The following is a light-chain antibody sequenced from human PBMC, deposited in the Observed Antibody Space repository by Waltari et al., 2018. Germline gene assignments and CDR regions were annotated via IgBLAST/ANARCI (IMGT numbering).Light chain of an antibody. CDR3: ASWDDSLNDWV. CDR1: DSNIGSNT. J-gene: IGLJ3*02. CDR2: GVN. V-gene: IGLV1-44*01. Sequence: QSVLTQPPSVSATPGQRVTISCSGGDSNIGSNTVNWYQQLPGTAPTLLVFGVNERPSGVPHRFSGSKSGTSASLAISGLQSEDEADYYCASWDDSLNDWVFGGGTKLTVL.